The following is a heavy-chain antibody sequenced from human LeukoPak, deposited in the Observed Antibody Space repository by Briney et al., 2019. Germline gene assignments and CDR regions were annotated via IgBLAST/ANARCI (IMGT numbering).Heavy chain of an antibody. CDR3: ARAGTMVRGLNWFDP. Sequence: PSETLSLTCTVSGYSISSGYYWGWIRQPPGKGLEWIGYIYYSGSTNYNPSLKSRVTISVDTSKNQFSLKLSSVTAADTAVYYCARAGTMVRGLNWFDPWGQGTLVTVSS. CDR2: IYYSGST. D-gene: IGHD3-10*01. J-gene: IGHJ5*02. V-gene: IGHV4-38-2*02. CDR1: GYSISSGYY.